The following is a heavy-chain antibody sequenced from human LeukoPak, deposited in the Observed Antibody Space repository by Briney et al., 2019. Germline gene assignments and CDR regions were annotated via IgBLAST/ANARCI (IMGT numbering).Heavy chain of an antibody. CDR2: INSDGSWT. J-gene: IGHJ5*02. V-gene: IGHV3-74*01. D-gene: IGHD3-10*01. CDR3: ARDLDGSGSYHWFDP. CDR1: GNYW. Sequence: GGSLRLSCAASGNYWMHWVRQVPGKGLVWVSHINSDGSWTSYADSVKGRFTISKDNAKNTVYLQMNSLRAEDTAVYYCARDLDGSGSYHWFDPWGQGTLVTVSS.